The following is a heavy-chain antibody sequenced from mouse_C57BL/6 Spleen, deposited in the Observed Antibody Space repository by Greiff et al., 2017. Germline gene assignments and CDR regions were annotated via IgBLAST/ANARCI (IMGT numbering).Heavy chain of an antibody. V-gene: IGHV1-82*01. Sequence: QVQLQQSGPELVKPGASVKISCKASGYAFSSSWMNWVKQRPGKGLEWIGRVYPGDGDANYNGKFKGKATLTADKSSSTAYMQVSSLTSEDSAVYFCARENYGNYGGNAMDYWGQGTSVTVSS. D-gene: IGHD2-1*01. CDR1: GYAFSSSW. J-gene: IGHJ4*01. CDR3: ARENYGNYGGNAMDY. CDR2: VYPGDGDA.